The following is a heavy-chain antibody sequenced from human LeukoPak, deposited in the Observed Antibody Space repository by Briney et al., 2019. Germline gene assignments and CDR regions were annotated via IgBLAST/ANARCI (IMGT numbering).Heavy chain of an antibody. J-gene: IGHJ4*02. V-gene: IGHV3-30*02. D-gene: IGHD3-10*01. CDR2: IRDDGSTR. CDR3: ARFTSTITMVRPDYFDY. CDR1: GFTFSRYG. Sequence: GGSLRLSCAASGFTFSRYGLHWVRQAPGKGLEWVAFIRDDGSTRYYADSVKGRFTISRDNSKNTLYLQMNSLRAEDTAVYYCARFTSTITMVRPDYFDYWGQGTLVTVSS.